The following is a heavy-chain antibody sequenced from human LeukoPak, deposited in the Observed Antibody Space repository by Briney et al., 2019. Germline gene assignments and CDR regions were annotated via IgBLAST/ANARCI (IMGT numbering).Heavy chain of an antibody. CDR2: IYSDNT. CDR1: GFTVSSNS. D-gene: IGHD4-17*01. V-gene: IGHV3-53*01. J-gene: IGHJ4*02. Sequence: GGSLRLSCTVSGFTVSSNSMSWVRQAPGKGLEWVSFIYSDNTHYSDSVKGRFTISRDNSKNTLYLQMNSLRAEDTAVYYCAKVDYGDYSFFDYWGQGTLVTVSS. CDR3: AKVDYGDYSFFDY.